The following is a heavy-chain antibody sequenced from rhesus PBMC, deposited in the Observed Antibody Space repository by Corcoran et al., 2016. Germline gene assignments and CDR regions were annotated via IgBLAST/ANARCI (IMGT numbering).Heavy chain of an antibody. D-gene: IGHD3-3*01. V-gene: IGHV5-43*01. CDR3: AKDNPGWTGYYFY. Sequence: EVQLVQSGAEVKRPGESLRISCKTSGYSFTGSWISWVRQMPGKGLEWMGMIYPGDSDTRYSPSFQGHVTISADKSSSTAYLQWSSLKASDTATYYCAKDNPGWTGYYFYWGQGVLVTVSS. J-gene: IGHJ4*01. CDR1: GYSFTGSW. CDR2: IYPGDSDT.